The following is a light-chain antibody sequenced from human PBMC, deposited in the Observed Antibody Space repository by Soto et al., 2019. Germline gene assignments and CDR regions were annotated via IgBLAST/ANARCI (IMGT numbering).Light chain of an antibody. J-gene: IGKJ5*01. V-gene: IGKV1-5*03. Sequence: DITMTQSPSTLSGSVGDRVTITCRASQTISSWLAWYQQKPGKAPKLLIYKASTLKSGVPSRFSGSGSGTEFTLTISSLQPDDFATYYCQQYNSYPITLGQGTRLEIK. CDR2: KAS. CDR1: QTISSW. CDR3: QQYNSYPIT.